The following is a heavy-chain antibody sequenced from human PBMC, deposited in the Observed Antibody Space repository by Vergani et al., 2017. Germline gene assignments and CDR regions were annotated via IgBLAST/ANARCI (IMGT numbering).Heavy chain of an antibody. CDR2: ISNDGGNK. V-gene: IGHV3-30*18. CDR3: AKLATLRLQYGIDV. Sequence: QVQLVESGGNVVQSGTSLRLSCAASGFSFGSYGMHWVRQSPGKGLEWVAVISNDGGNKYYADSVKGRFTIYKDNTVDMLSLQMNSLRPDDTAVYYCAKLATLRLQYGIDVWGQGTTVTVSS. D-gene: IGHD2-15*01. J-gene: IGHJ6*02. CDR1: GFSFGSYG.